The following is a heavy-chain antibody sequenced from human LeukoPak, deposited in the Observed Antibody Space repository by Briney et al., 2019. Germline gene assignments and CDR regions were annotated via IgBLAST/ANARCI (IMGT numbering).Heavy chain of an antibody. CDR2: ISSDNGIP. D-gene: IGHD2-15*01. V-gene: IGHV1-18*01. J-gene: IGHJ6*03. CDR1: GYSINRFG. CDR3: ANVAEGRFFFYYMDV. Sequence: ASVRVSCKASGYSINRFGVTWVRQAPGQGLEWIGWISSDNGIPRYADKFQGRVTLTTDTSKTTTYMELRSLTSDDSAVYFCANVAEGRFFFYYMDVWGKGTTVTVSS.